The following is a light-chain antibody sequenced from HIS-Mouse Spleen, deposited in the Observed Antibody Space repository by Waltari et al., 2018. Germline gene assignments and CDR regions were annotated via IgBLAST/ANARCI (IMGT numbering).Light chain of an antibody. CDR1: SSNIGSKY. Sequence: QSVLTQPPSASGTPGQRVTIPCSGSSSNIGSKYVYWYQQLPVTAPKLLIYRNNQRPSGAPDRFPGSKSGTSASLAISGLRSEDEADYYCAAWDDSLSGPVFGGGTKLTVL. CDR2: RNN. J-gene: IGLJ3*02. V-gene: IGLV1-47*01. CDR3: AAWDDSLSGPV.